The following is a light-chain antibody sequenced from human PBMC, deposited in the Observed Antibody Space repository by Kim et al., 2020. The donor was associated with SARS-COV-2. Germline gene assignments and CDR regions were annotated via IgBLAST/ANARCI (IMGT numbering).Light chain of an antibody. CDR2: GNS. V-gene: IGLV1-40*01. CDR1: SANSGAGYD. CDR3: QSWDSSHVV. Sequence: PGQRVTISSTGSSANSGAGYDVHWYQQLPGTAPKLLIYGNSNRPSGVPDRFSGSKSGTSASLAITGLLAEDEADYYCQSWDSSHVVFGGGTQLTVL. J-gene: IGLJ2*01.